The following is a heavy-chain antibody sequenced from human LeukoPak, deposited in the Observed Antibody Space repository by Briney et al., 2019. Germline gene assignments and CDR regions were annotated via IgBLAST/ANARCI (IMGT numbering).Heavy chain of an antibody. J-gene: IGHJ4*02. Sequence: GGSLRLSCAASGFTFSSYAMSWVRQAPGKGLEWVSAISGSGGSTYYADSVKGRFTISRGDSKNTLYLQMNSLRAEDTAVYYCAKDYDILTGYYWGSDYWGQGTLVTVSS. CDR2: ISGSGGST. CDR1: GFTFSSYA. D-gene: IGHD3-9*01. V-gene: IGHV3-23*01. CDR3: AKDYDILTGYYWGSDY.